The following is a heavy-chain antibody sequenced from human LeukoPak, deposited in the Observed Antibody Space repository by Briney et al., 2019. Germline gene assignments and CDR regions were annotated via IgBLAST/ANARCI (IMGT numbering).Heavy chain of an antibody. Sequence: SETLSLTCTVSGGSITSYDWSWIRQPAGKGLEWIGRFYTSGSTNYNPSLKSRVTISVETSKNQFSLKLSSVTAADTAVYYCAREPLGYCSGGSCYRWFDPWGQGTLVTVSS. CDR1: GGSITSYD. D-gene: IGHD2-15*01. CDR2: FYTSGST. CDR3: AREPLGYCSGGSCYRWFDP. J-gene: IGHJ5*02. V-gene: IGHV4-4*07.